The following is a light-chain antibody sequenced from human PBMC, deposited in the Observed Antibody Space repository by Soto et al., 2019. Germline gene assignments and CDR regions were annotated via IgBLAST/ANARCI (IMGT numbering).Light chain of an antibody. CDR2: GAS. V-gene: IGKV3-20*01. CDR1: QSVKSSY. Sequence: EIVLTQSPGTLSLSPGERATLSCRASQSVKSSYLAWYQQKPGQAPRLLIYGASSWATSIPDRFSGSGSGTDFALTIIRLEPEDFAVYYCQQYGSSLYTFGQGTKLEIK. CDR3: QQYGSSLYT. J-gene: IGKJ2*01.